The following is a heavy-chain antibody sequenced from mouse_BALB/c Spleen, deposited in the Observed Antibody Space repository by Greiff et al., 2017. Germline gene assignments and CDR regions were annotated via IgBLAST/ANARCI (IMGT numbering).Heavy chain of an antibody. D-gene: IGHD2-14*01. CDR3: AGDYRYSFAY. CDR2: IWAGGST. V-gene: IGHV2-9*02. CDR1: GFSLTSYG. J-gene: IGHJ3*01. Sequence: VKLVESGPGLVAPSQCLSITCPVSGFSLTSYGVHWVRQPPGKGLEWLGVIWAGGSTNYNSALMSRLSISKDNSKSQVFLKMNSLQTDDTAMYYCAGDYRYSFAYWGQGTLVTVSA.